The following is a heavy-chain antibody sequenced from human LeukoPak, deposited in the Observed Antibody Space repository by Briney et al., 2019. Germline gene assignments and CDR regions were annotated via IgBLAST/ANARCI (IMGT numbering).Heavy chain of an antibody. D-gene: IGHD1-1*01. Sequence: SETLPLTCTVSDGSITSNFWSWIRQPPGKGLEWIGYIVDGGNTRYNPSLSSRATISRDTSKNQFSLRLSSVTAADTAVYYCARAKPNWNPPDYWGQGTLVTISS. CDR3: ARAKPNWNPPDY. CDR2: IVDGGNT. V-gene: IGHV4-59*08. CDR1: DGSITSNF. J-gene: IGHJ4*02.